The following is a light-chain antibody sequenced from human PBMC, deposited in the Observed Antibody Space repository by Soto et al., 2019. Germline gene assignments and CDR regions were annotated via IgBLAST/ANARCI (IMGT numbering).Light chain of an antibody. CDR2: DSS. J-gene: IGKJ4*02. CDR1: QSVSSY. V-gene: IGKV3-11*01. Sequence: EIVLTQFPATLSLSPGDGATLSCRASQSVSSYLAWYQQKRGQAPRLLIYDSSNRATGITARFSGSGAGTDFSLIISSLGPEDFAVYYCRQRSFWPLMFGGGTKVEIK. CDR3: RQRSFWPLM.